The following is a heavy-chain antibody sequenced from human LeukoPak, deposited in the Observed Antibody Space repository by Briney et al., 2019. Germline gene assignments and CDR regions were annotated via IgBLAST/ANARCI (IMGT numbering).Heavy chain of an antibody. V-gene: IGHV1-69*05. Sequence: ASVKVSCKASGGTFSSYAISWVRQAPGQGLEWMGGIIPIFGTANYAQKFQGRVTITTDESTSTAYMELSSLRSGDTAVYYCARAPEERQAAAGTSYYYYMDVWGKGTTVTVSS. CDR1: GGTFSSYA. CDR3: ARAPEERQAAAGTSYYYYMDV. J-gene: IGHJ6*03. CDR2: IIPIFGTA. D-gene: IGHD6-13*01.